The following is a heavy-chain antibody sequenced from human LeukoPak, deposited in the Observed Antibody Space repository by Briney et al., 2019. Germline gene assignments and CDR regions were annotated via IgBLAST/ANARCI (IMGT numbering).Heavy chain of an antibody. V-gene: IGHV1-69*13. D-gene: IGHD3-3*01. CDR1: GGTFSSYA. CDR3: ARNRYDFWSGYYNYFDY. CDR2: IIPIFGTA. J-gene: IGHJ4*02. Sequence: ASVKVSCKASGGTFSSYAISWVRQAPGQGLEWMGGIIPIFGTANYAQKFQGRVTITADESTSTAYMELSSLRSEDTAVYYCARNRYDFWSGYYNYFDYWGQGTLVTVSS.